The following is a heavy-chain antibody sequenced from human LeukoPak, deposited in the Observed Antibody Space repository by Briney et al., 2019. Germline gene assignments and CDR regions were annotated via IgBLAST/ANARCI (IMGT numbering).Heavy chain of an antibody. D-gene: IGHD1-26*01. Sequence: GGSLRLSCAASEFTFSNYGIHWVRQAPGKGLEWVAFIRFDGTDKYYADSVKGRFTISRDKSNNILYLHMNSLRVDDTSVYYCARDAVGGGSYPNWLDPWGQGTLVTVSS. V-gene: IGHV3-30*02. CDR2: IRFDGTDK. CDR1: EFTFSNYG. CDR3: ARDAVGGGSYPNWLDP. J-gene: IGHJ5*02.